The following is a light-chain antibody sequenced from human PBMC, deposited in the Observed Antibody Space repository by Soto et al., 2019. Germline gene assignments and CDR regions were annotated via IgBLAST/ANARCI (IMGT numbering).Light chain of an antibody. CDR3: QQINSFPLT. J-gene: IGKJ4*01. Sequence: DIQLTQSPSFLSASVGDRVTITYRASQGISSSLAWYQQKPGRAPELLIYAASTLQSGVPSRFSGSGSGTEFTLTISSLQPEDFATYYCQQINSFPLTFGGGPKVDIK. CDR1: QGISSS. CDR2: AAS. V-gene: IGKV1-9*01.